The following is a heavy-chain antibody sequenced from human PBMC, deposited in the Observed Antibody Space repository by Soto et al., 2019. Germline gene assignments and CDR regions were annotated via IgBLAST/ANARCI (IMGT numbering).Heavy chain of an antibody. Sequence: QVQLVESGGGVVQPGRSLRLSCAASGFTFSSYAMHWVRQAPGKGLEWAAVISYDGSNKYYEDSVKGRFTISRDNSKNTLYLQMNSLTAEDTAVYYCARDYYRFNSGYGFSMDVWGQGTTVTVSS. CDR3: ARDYYRFNSGYGFSMDV. CDR2: ISYDGSNK. CDR1: GFTFSSYA. V-gene: IGHV3-30-3*01. J-gene: IGHJ6*02. D-gene: IGHD5-12*01.